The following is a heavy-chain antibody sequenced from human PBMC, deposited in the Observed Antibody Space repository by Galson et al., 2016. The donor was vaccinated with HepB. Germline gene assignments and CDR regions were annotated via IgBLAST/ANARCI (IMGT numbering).Heavy chain of an antibody. Sequence: SLRLSCATSGFTFITYAMSWVRQAPGKGLEWVALITRAGDETYYGDSVKGRFTISRDNSKRTVYLQMDSLRAEDSAVYYCASFLEKVRPMDYWGRGTLVSVSS. CDR1: GFTFITYA. V-gene: IGHV3-23*01. CDR2: ITRAGDET. D-gene: IGHD2-2*01. CDR3: ASFLEKVRPMDY. J-gene: IGHJ4*02.